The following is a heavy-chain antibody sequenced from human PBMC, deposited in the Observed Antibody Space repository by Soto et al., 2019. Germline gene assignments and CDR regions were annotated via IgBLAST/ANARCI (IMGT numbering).Heavy chain of an antibody. J-gene: IGHJ4*02. CDR3: AKTPYGWYPMYYFDY. CDR1: GFTFSSYA. CDR2: ISGSGGST. Sequence: EVQLLESGGGLVQPGGSLRLSCAASGFTFSSYAMSWVRQAPGKGLEWVSAISGSGGSTYYEDSVKGRFTISRDNSKNNLDLQMNSLRAEDTAVYYCAKTPYGWYPMYYFDYWGQGTLVTVSS. V-gene: IGHV3-23*01. D-gene: IGHD6-19*01.